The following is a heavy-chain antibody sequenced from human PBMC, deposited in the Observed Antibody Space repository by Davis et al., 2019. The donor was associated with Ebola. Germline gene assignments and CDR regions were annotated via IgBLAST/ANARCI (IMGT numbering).Heavy chain of an antibody. CDR1: GGSISSYY. CDR2: IDYSGST. CDR3: ARAASPVASYYFDY. Sequence: MPGGSLRLSCTASGGSISSYYWSWIRQPPGKGLEWIGYIDYSGSTNYNSSLKTRVTISVDTSKNQFSLKLSAVTAADTAVYYCARAASPVASYYFDYWGQGTLVTVSS. V-gene: IGHV4-59*01. J-gene: IGHJ4*02.